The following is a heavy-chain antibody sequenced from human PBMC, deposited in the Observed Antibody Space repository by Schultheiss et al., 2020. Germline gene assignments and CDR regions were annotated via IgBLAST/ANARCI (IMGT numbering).Heavy chain of an antibody. CDR2: IYHSGST. Sequence: SETLSLTCAVSGGSISSSNWWSWVRQPPGKGLEWIGEIYHSGSTNYNPSLKSRVTISVDKSKNQFSLKLSSVTAADTAVYYCARVLSDSGDHSLWFDPWGQGTLVTVSS. D-gene: IGHD4-11*01. J-gene: IGHJ5*02. V-gene: IGHV4-4*02. CDR1: GGSISSSNW. CDR3: ARVLSDSGDHSLWFDP.